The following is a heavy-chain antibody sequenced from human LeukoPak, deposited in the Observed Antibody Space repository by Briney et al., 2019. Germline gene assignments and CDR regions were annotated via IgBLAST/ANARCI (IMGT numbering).Heavy chain of an antibody. CDR1: GYTFTGYY. Sequence: ASVKVSCKASGYTFTGYYMHWVRQAPGQGLEWMGWINPNSGGTNYAQKFQGRVTMTRDTSISTAYMELSRLRSDDTAVYYCARDYDILTGPPSYMDVWGKGTTVTVSS. CDR2: INPNSGGT. V-gene: IGHV1-2*02. D-gene: IGHD3-9*01. J-gene: IGHJ6*03. CDR3: ARDYDILTGPPSYMDV.